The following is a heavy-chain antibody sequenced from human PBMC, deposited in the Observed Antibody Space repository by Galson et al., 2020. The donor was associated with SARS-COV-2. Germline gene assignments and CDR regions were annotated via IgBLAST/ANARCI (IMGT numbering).Heavy chain of an antibody. D-gene: IGHD3-16*02. CDR3: AKDIQAGVWVSYRQGFDA. J-gene: IGHJ5*02. CDR2: ISWNSEKI. V-gene: IGHV3-9*01. CDR1: GFTFDDYA. Sequence: GGSLRLSCAASGFTFDDYAMHWVRQSPGKGLEWVSGISWNSEKIAYADSVKGRVTISRDNAKKSLYLQINSLRADDTALYYCAKDIQAGVWVSYRQGFDAWGRGALVTVSS.